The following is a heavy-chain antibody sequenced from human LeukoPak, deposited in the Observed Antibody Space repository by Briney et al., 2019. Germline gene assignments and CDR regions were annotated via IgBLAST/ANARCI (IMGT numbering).Heavy chain of an antibody. CDR1: GGSISSSSYY. CDR2: IYYSGST. CDR3: ARHSPSVTIEYFQH. D-gene: IGHD1-14*01. Sequence: PSETLSLTCTVSGGSISSSSYYWGWIRQPPGKGLEWIGSIYYSGSTYYNPSLKSRVTISVDTSKNQFSLKLSSVTAADTAVYYCARHSPSVTIEYFQHWGQGTLVTDSS. V-gene: IGHV4-39*01. J-gene: IGHJ1*01.